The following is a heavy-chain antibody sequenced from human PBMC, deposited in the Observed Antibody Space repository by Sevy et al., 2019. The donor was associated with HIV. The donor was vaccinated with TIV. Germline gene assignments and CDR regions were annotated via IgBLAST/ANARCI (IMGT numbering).Heavy chain of an antibody. V-gene: IGHV3-7*01. D-gene: IGHD3-16*02. CDR1: GFTFSSFW. J-gene: IGHJ4*02. Sequence: GGSLRLSCAASGFTFSSFWMNWVRQAPGKGLEWVANIKEDGSEKYYVDSVKGRFTISRDNAKNSLYLQMNSLRAEDTAVYYCARARPDYVWGSYRYIFDYWGQGTLVTVSS. CDR3: ARARPDYVWGSYRYIFDY. CDR2: IKEDGSEK.